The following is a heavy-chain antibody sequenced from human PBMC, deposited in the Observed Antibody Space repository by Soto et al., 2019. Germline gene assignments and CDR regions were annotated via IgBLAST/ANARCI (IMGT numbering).Heavy chain of an antibody. J-gene: IGHJ4*02. CDR3: VRDPNSGSYHDF. V-gene: IGHV3-33*01. Sequence: HPGGSLRLSCAVSGFIFSSHGMHWVRQAPGKGLEWVAVIWNDGSNKYYADSVKGRFTISRDNSKNTLYMQMNSLRVEDTAVYYCVRDPNSGSYHDFWGQGTLVTVSS. CDR1: GFIFSSHG. CDR2: IWNDGSNK. D-gene: IGHD1-26*01.